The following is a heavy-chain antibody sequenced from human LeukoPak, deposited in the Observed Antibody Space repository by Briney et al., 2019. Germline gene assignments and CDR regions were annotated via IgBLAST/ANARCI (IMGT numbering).Heavy chain of an antibody. V-gene: IGHV3-74*01. J-gene: IGHJ1*01. CDR3: ARAPSEIGGYYPEYFRH. CDR1: GFTFSSYW. Sequence: GGSLRLSCAASGFTFSSYWMHWVRPAPGEGLVWVSRIKGGGKTNYADSVKGRFTISRDNAKNTVSLQMNSLRAEDTGVYYCARAPSEIGGYYPEYFRHWGQGALVTVSS. CDR2: IKGGGKT. D-gene: IGHD3-22*01.